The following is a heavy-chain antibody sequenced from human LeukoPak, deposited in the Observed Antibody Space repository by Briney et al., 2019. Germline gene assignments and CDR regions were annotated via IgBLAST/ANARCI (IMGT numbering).Heavy chain of an antibody. CDR3: ARDPNYDLQN. Sequence: SETLSLTCTVSSGSISTSNYYWGWVRQPPGKALEWIGNIFYSGSTYYSPSLKSRVTISVDTSKNQFSLKLSSVTAADTAVYYCARDPNYDLQNWGQGTLVTVSS. CDR2: IFYSGST. D-gene: IGHD3-16*01. CDR1: SGSISTSNYY. J-gene: IGHJ4*02. V-gene: IGHV4-39*07.